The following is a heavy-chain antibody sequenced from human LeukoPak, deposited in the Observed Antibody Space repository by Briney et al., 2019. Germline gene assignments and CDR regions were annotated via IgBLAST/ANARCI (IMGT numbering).Heavy chain of an antibody. CDR2: IYPGDSDT. V-gene: IGHV5-51*01. CDR3: ASQPRGWYVGFDY. Sequence: GESLKISCKGSGYSFTNYWIGWVRQMPGKGLEWMGIIYPGDSDTRYSPSFQGQVTISADKSISTAYLQWSSLKASDTAMYYCASQPRGWYVGFDYWGQGTLVTVSS. CDR1: GYSFTNYW. J-gene: IGHJ4*02. D-gene: IGHD6-19*01.